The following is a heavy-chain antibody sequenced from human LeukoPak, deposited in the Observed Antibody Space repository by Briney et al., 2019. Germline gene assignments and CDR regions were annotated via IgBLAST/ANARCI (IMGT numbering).Heavy chain of an antibody. CDR1: GVTFSSYA. V-gene: IGHV1-69*05. CDR2: IIPIFGTA. D-gene: IGHD2-21*02. Sequence: SVKVSCKASGVTFSSYAISWVRQAPGQGLEWMGRIIPIFGTANYAQKFQGRVTITTDESTSTAYMELSSLRSEDPAVYYCARELVTAIHFYFDYWGQGTLVTVSS. J-gene: IGHJ4*02. CDR3: ARELVTAIHFYFDY.